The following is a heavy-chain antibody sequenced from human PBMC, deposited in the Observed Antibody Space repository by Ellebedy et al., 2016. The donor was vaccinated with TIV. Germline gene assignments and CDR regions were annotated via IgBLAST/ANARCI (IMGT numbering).Heavy chain of an antibody. V-gene: IGHV1-2*02. D-gene: IGHD1-1*01. CDR3: ASEPTGTGGFDH. CDR1: GDTFTTYG. CDR2: INLNNAGDT. J-gene: IGHJ4*02. Sequence: ASVKVSCXASGDTFTTYGISWVRQAPGQGLEYMGWINLNNAGDTNNAQKFQGRVTLTRDTSIGTDYMELSSLRSDDSAVYYCASEPTGTGGFDHWGQGTLVTVSS.